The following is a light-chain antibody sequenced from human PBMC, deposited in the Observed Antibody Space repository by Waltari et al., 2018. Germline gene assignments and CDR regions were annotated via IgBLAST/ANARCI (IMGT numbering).Light chain of an antibody. Sequence: DIVMTQSPDSLAVSLGERATINSKSSQSVLYSSNNKNYLAWYQKKPGQPPKLLIRWASTRESGVPDRFSGSGSGTDFTLTISSLQAEDVAVYYCQQYYRSRTFGQGTRVEIK. CDR3: QQYYRSRT. CDR2: WAS. CDR1: QSVLYSSNNKNY. V-gene: IGKV4-1*01. J-gene: IGKJ1*01.